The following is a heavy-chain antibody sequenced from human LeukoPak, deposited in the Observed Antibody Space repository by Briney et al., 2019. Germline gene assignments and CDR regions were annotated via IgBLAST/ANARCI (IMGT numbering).Heavy chain of an antibody. CDR3: ATEIETLGPQNNKQQLVQSWFDP. J-gene: IGHJ5*02. CDR1: GYTLTELS. CDR2: FDPEDGET. Sequence: GASVKVSCKVSGYTLTELSMHWVRQAPGKGLEWMGGFDPEDGETIYAQKFLGRVTMTEDTSTDTAYMELSSLRSEDTAVYYCATEIETLGPQNNKQQLVQSWFDPWGQGTLVTVSS. D-gene: IGHD6-13*01. V-gene: IGHV1-24*01.